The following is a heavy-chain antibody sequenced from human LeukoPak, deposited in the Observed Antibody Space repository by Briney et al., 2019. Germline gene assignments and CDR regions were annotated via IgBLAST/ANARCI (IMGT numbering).Heavy chain of an antibody. D-gene: IGHD4-17*01. CDR3: ARDLVTVTKGFDI. Sequence: SETLSLTCAVSDDSFSSHYWTWIRQPPGKGLEWIGYISYIGSTNYNPSLKSRVTISIDTSRNQSSLRLSSVTAADTAVYYCARDLVTVTKGFDIWGQGTMVSVSS. J-gene: IGHJ3*02. CDR2: ISYIGST. V-gene: IGHV4-59*11. CDR1: DDSFSSHY.